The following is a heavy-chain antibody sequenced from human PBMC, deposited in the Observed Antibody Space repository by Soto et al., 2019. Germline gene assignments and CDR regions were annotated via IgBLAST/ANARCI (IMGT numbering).Heavy chain of an antibody. CDR2: IIPIFGTA. Sequence: SVKVSCKAAGGTFSSYASSWVRQAPGQGLEWMGGIIPIFGTANYAQKFQGRVTITADESTSTAYMELSSLRSEDTAVYYCARDSKKDRSRSLLLEFDYWGQGTLVTVSS. CDR3: ARDSKKDRSRSLLLEFDY. J-gene: IGHJ4*02. CDR1: GGTFSSYA. V-gene: IGHV1-69*13. D-gene: IGHD1-1*01.